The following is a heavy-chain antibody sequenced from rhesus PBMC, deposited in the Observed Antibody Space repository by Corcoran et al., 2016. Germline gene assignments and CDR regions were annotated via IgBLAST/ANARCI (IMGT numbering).Heavy chain of an antibody. CDR2: IYWNDSK. Sequence: QVTLKESGPALVKPTQTLTLTCTLSGCSISTSGTGVGWIRQPPGKALEWLASIYWNDSKYYSTSLKRRLTISKDTSKNQVFLTMTNMDPVDTSTYYCARVGRGGLDSWGQGVVVTVSS. CDR1: GCSISTSGTG. V-gene: IGHV2-95*01. CDR3: ARVGRGGLDS. J-gene: IGHJ6*01.